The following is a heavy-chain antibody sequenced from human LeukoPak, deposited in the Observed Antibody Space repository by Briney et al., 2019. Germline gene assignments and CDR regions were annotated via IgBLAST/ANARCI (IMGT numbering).Heavy chain of an antibody. Sequence: SQTLSLTCTVSGGSISSGGYYWSWIRQHPGKGLEWIGYIYYSGSTYYNPSLKSRVTISVDTSKNQFSLKLSSVTAADTTVYYCARGPGVVVVAATNCDYYYYGMDVWGQGTTVTVSS. CDR2: IYYSGST. CDR3: ARGPGVVVVAATNCDYYYYGMDV. D-gene: IGHD2-15*01. V-gene: IGHV4-31*03. J-gene: IGHJ6*02. CDR1: GGSISSGGYY.